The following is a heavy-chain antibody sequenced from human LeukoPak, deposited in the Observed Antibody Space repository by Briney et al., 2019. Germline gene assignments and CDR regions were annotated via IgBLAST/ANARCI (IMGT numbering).Heavy chain of an antibody. V-gene: IGHV3-23*01. CDR3: AREWKFDI. J-gene: IGHJ3*02. Sequence: PGGSLRLSCAASGFTFSTSGMNWVRQAPGKGLEWVSGISGSGGSTYYGDSVKGRFTISRDNSKNTLYLQMNSLRAEDTAVYYCAREWKFDIWGQGTKVTVSS. CDR2: ISGSGGST. D-gene: IGHD1-1*01. CDR1: GFTFSTSG.